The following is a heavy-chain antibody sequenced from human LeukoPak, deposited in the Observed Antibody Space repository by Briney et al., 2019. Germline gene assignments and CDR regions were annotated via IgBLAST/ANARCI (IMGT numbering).Heavy chain of an antibody. CDR1: GGSISSHY. D-gene: IGHD5-18*01. Sequence: SETLSLTCTVSGGSISSHYRSWIRQPPGKGLEWIGYIYYSGSTNYNPSLKSRVTISVDTSKNQFSLKLSSVTAADTAVYYCARVFQEEYSYGPGAYYYYMDVWGKGTTVTVSS. CDR2: IYYSGST. J-gene: IGHJ6*03. V-gene: IGHV4-59*11. CDR3: ARVFQEEYSYGPGAYYYYMDV.